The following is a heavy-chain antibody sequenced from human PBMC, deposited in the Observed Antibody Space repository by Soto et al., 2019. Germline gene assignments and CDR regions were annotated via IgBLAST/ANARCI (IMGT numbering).Heavy chain of an antibody. J-gene: IGHJ4*02. CDR3: ARPPYCSSTSCYFRVPFDY. V-gene: IGHV3-30-3*01. CDR1: GFTFGSYA. Sequence: GGSLRLSCAASGFTFGSYAMHWVRQAPGKGLEWVAVISYDGSNKYYADSVKGRFTISRDNSKNTLYLQMNSLRAEDTAVYYCARPPYCSSTSCYFRVPFDYWGQGTLVTVSS. CDR2: ISYDGSNK. D-gene: IGHD2-2*01.